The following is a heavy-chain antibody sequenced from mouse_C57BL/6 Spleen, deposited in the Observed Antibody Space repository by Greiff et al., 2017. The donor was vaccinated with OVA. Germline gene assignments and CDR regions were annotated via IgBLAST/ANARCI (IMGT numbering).Heavy chain of an antibody. D-gene: IGHD1-1*01. V-gene: IGHV1-26*01. J-gene: IGHJ3*01. CDR3: AGYYGSSPAWFAY. Sequence: VQLQQSGPELVKPGASVKISCKASGYTFTDYYMNWVKQSHGKSLEWIGDINPNNGGTSYNQKFKGKATLTVDKSSSTAYMELRSLTSEDSAVYYCAGYYGSSPAWFAYWGQGTLVTVSA. CDR2: INPNNGGT. CDR1: GYTFTDYY.